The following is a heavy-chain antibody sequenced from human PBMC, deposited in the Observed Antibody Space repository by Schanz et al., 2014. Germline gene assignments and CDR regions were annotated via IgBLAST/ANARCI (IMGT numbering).Heavy chain of an antibody. V-gene: IGHV1-8*01. CDR1: EYSLNELS. CDR2: MNPNSGNT. Sequence: VFCMDTEYSLNELSMHWVRQAPGQGLEWMGWMNPNSGNTGYAQKFQGRVTMTRHTFISTAYMELSSLRSEDTAVHYCARAPVTVGPYRYYMGVCGKGPTITVS. J-gene: IGHJ6*03. CDR3: ARAPVTVGPYRYYMGV. D-gene: IGHD4-17*01.